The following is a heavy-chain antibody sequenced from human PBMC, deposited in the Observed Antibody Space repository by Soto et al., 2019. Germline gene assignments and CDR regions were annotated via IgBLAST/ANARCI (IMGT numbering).Heavy chain of an antibody. Sequence: PSETLSLTCAVYGGSFSGYYWSWIRQPPGKGLEWIGEINHSGSTNYNPPLKSRVTISVDTSKNQFSLKLSSVTAADTAVYYCARGRKRYSGSYQNWFDPWGQGTLVTVSS. CDR1: GGSFSGYY. CDR2: INHSGST. CDR3: ARGRKRYSGSYQNWFDP. J-gene: IGHJ5*02. V-gene: IGHV4-34*01. D-gene: IGHD1-26*01.